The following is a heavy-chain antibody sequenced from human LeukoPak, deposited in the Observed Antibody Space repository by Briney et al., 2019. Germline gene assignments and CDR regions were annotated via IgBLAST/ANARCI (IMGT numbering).Heavy chain of an antibody. CDR2: IYNSGTT. V-gene: IGHV4-39*01. J-gene: IGHJ4*01. CDR1: GDSISSTSYY. CDR3: ASRVYGLGSFNY. D-gene: IGHD3-10*01. Sequence: SETLSLTXTVSGDSISSTSYYWDWIGQPPGKGLEWIGSIYNSGTTYYNPSLKSRVTISVDTSKNQFSLKVSSVTAADTAVYYCASRVYGLGSFNYWGQGTLVTVSS.